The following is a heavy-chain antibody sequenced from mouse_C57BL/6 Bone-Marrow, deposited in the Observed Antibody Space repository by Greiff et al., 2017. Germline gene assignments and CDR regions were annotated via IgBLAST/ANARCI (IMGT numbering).Heavy chain of an antibody. Sequence: EVKLQESGPVLVKPGASVKMSCKASGYTFTDYYMNWVKQSHGKSLEWIGVINPYNGGTSYNQKFKGKATLTVDKSSSTAYMERNSLTSEDSAVYYCARLGDGNYDYWGQGTTLTVSS. D-gene: IGHD2-1*01. J-gene: IGHJ2*01. CDR1: GYTFTDYY. CDR2: INPYNGGT. CDR3: ARLGDGNYDY. V-gene: IGHV1-19*01.